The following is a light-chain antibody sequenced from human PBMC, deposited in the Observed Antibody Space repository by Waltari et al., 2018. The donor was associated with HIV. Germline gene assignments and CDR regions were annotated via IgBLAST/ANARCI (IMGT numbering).Light chain of an antibody. CDR1: SGSIATNY. CDR3: QSYDASNQWV. V-gene: IGLV6-57*03. CDR2: DDN. Sequence: NFMLTQPHSVSASPGKTVTISCPRRSGSIATNYVQLYQQRPGSAPTIVIYDDNQRPSGVPNRFSGSIDSSSNSASLTISGLKTEDEADYYCQSYDASNQWVFGGGTKLTVL. J-gene: IGLJ3*02.